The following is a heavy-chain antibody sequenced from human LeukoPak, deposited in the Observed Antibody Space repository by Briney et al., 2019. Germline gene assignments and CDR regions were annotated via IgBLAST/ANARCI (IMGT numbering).Heavy chain of an antibody. J-gene: IGHJ3*02. V-gene: IGHV1-8*01. CDR3: ARGTRITIFGVVPDAFDI. CDR1: GYTFTNYE. Sequence: ASVKVSCKASGYTFTNYEINWVRQGTGQGLEWLGWMNPSSGNTGYAQKFQGRVTMTRDTSISTAYMELSSLRSEDTAVYYCARGTRITIFGVVPDAFDIWGQGTMVTVSS. CDR2: MNPSSGNT. D-gene: IGHD3-3*01.